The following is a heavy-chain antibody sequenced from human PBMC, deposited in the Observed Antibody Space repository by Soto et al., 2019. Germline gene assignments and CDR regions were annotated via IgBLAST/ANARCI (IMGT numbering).Heavy chain of an antibody. J-gene: IGHJ3*02. CDR3: ARLLGSSWSRDAFDI. D-gene: IGHD6-13*01. Sequence: PSETLSLTCTVSGGTISSYYWSWIRRNTGKGLEWIGYIYYSGSTNYNPSLKSRVTISVDTSKNQFSLKLSSVTAADTAVYYCARLLGSSWSRDAFDIWGQGTMVTVSS. V-gene: IGHV4-59*08. CDR2: IYYSGST. CDR1: GGTISSYY.